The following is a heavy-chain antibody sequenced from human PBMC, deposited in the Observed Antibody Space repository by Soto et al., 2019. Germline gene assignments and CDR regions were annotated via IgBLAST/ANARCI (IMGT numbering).Heavy chain of an antibody. CDR3: ARAVVVVAATRIYYYGMDV. J-gene: IGHJ6*02. V-gene: IGHV5-51*01. Sequence: GESLKISCKGSGYSFTSYWIGWVRQMPGKGLEWMGIIYPGDSDTRYSPSFQGQVTISADKSISTAYLQWSSLKASDTAMYYCARAVVVVAATRIYYYGMDVCGQGTTVTVSS. CDR2: IYPGDSDT. D-gene: IGHD2-15*01. CDR1: GYSFTSYW.